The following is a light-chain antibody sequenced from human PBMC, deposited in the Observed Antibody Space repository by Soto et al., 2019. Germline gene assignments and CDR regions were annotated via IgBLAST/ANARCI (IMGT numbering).Light chain of an antibody. CDR2: DAS. V-gene: IGKV3-15*01. CDR3: QQYNNWPLT. CDR1: QSISSN. J-gene: IGKJ4*01. Sequence: VMSQSPSTLSVSPGERATLSCRASQSISSNLAWFQQKPGQAPRLLIYDASTMATGFPARFSGSGSGTEFTLTISSLQSEDFAVYYCQQYNNWPLTFAGGTKVAI.